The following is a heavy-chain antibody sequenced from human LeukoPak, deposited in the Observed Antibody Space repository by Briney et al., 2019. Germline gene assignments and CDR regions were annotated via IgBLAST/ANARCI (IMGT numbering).Heavy chain of an antibody. D-gene: IGHD3-10*01. V-gene: IGHV3-66*01. CDR2: IYSGGST. CDR1: GFTGSDNY. CDR3: ARSDGSGSYPVDY. Sequence: GVYLSRSCAASGFTGSDNYMSRDAPGPGQGLKWVSGIYSGGSTYYADSVKSRFNISRDNSKNTLYLQMNSLRAEDTAVYYCARSDGSGSYPVDYWGQGALVTVSS. J-gene: IGHJ4*02.